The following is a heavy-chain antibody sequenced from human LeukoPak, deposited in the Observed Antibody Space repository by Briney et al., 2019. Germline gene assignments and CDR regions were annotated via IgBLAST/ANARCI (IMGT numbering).Heavy chain of an antibody. V-gene: IGHV3-30-3*01. CDR2: ISYDGSNK. D-gene: IGHD4-17*01. J-gene: IGHJ6*02. Sequence: GSLRLSCAASGFTFSSYAMHWVRQAPGKGLEWVAVISYDGSNKYYADSVKGRFTISRDNSKNTLYLQMNSLRAEDTAVYYCARPFPDYGDYGDNYYYGMDVWGQGTTVTVSS. CDR1: GFTFSSYA. CDR3: ARPFPDYGDYGDNYYYGMDV.